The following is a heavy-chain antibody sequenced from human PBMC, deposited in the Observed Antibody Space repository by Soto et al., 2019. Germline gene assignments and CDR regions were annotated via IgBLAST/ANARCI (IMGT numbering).Heavy chain of an antibody. V-gene: IGHV3-23*01. Sequence: EVQLLGSGGGVVQPGGSLRLSCVASGFNFKKFAMAWVRQAAGEGLEWVSGISCCGGSASYADSVKGRFSIARDDSKNTVSLQLNSLRVEDTAKYYCAKADGQQWLIPHLDNWGQGTLVTVS. CDR1: GFNFKKFA. D-gene: IGHD6-19*01. CDR3: AKADGQQWLIPHLDN. CDR2: ISCCGGSA. J-gene: IGHJ4*02.